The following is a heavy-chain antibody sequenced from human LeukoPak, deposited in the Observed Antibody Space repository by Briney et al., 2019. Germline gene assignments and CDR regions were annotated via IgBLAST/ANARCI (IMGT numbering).Heavy chain of an antibody. CDR1: GGSCDDYY. CDR3: ARGRDRSKAGDL. Sequence: SGTLSLTCDVSGGSCDDYYCSWIRQPPGKGLEWIGEIHPHGIFYYNSSLMSRVTISIDTSKSQFSLRLTSVTAADTAFYYCARGRDRSKAGDLWGKGSLVTVSS. D-gene: IGHD5-24*01. V-gene: IGHV4-34*01. CDR2: IHPHGIF. J-gene: IGHJ5*02.